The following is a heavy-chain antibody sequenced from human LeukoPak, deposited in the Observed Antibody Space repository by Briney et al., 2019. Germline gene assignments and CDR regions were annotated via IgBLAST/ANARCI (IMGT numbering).Heavy chain of an antibody. CDR1: GGSISTHY. CDR3: ARGHAFEI. CDR2: IYFSGST. J-gene: IGHJ3*02. V-gene: IGHV4-59*11. Sequence: PSETLSLTCSVSGGSISTHYWSWIRQPPGEGLEWIGYIYFSGSTNYNPCVKSRVTMSVDTSKNQFSLKLSSVTAADTAVYYCARGHAFEIWSQGTVVTVSS.